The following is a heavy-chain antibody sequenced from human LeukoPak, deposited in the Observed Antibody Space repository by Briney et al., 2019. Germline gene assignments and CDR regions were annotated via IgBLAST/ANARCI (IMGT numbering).Heavy chain of an antibody. J-gene: IGHJ4*02. CDR3: ARSARGGVAHFDY. Sequence: SETLSLTCTVSGGSLSSGGYYWSWIRQPPGKGLERIGSIYYSGSTYYNPSLKSRVTISVDTSKNQFSLKLSSVTAADTAVYYCARSARGGVAHFDYWGQGTLVTVSS. V-gene: IGHV4-31*03. CDR2: IYYSGST. CDR1: GGSLSSGGYY. D-gene: IGHD3-10*01.